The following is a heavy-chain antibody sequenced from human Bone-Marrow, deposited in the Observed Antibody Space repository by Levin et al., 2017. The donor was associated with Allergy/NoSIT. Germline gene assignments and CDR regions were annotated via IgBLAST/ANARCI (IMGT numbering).Heavy chain of an antibody. D-gene: IGHD2-15*01. J-gene: IGHJ3*02. Sequence: TPGGSLRLSCQASGYDFPNYWIAWVRRVPGKGLEWVGVIYPGDYDTRYNPSFRGQVTISVDESINTAYLQWRSLKASDTATYYCAASFEVAVDANQVDGFDIWGQGTTVTVSS. CDR2: IYPGDYDT. CDR3: AASFEVAVDANQVDGFDI. V-gene: IGHV5-51*01. CDR1: GYDFPNYW.